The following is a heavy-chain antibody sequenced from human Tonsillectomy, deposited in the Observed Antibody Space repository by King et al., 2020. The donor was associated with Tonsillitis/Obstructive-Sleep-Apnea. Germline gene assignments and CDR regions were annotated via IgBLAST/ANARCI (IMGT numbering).Heavy chain of an antibody. Sequence: QLQESGPGLVKPSETLSLTCTVSRGAISSSSYYWGWLREPPGKGLEWIGSICSTGNTYDNPSLKSRVNISVDTTKKQFYLKRSSGTAADTAVYCCARLPPTSYDDTSFYPYYFDYWGQGTLVPVSS. CDR1: RGAISSSSYY. V-gene: IGHV4-39*01. D-gene: IGHD3-22*01. CDR2: ICSTGNT. J-gene: IGHJ4*02. CDR3: ARLPPTSYDDTSFYPYYFDY.